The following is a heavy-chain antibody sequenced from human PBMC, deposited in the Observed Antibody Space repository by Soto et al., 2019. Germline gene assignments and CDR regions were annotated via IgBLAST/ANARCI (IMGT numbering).Heavy chain of an antibody. D-gene: IGHD6-19*01. Sequence: SSASAYTFTSYYIHWARHPPGQRHEREGIIKPSGGSKSYAQRFQGRVTMTRDTSTSTVYMELSSLRSEDTAVYYCARDGAPGLAVAGRAGAFDIWGQGTMVTVSS. CDR1: AYTFTSYY. J-gene: IGHJ3*02. CDR3: ARDGAPGLAVAGRAGAFDI. CDR2: IKPSGGSK. V-gene: IGHV1-46*03.